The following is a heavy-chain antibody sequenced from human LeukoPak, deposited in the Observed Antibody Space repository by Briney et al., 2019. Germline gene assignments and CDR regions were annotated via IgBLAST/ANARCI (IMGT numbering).Heavy chain of an antibody. D-gene: IGHD1-26*01. Sequence: GGSLRLSCAASGFTFSSYWMSWVRQAPGKGLEWVALISFDGREKYYADSLKGRFTISRDNSKNTLYLQMNSLSAEDTAVYYCAKRGDSGSYPYYFDNWGQGTLLTVSS. CDR2: ISFDGREK. V-gene: IGHV3-30*18. J-gene: IGHJ4*02. CDR1: GFTFSSYW. CDR3: AKRGDSGSYPYYFDN.